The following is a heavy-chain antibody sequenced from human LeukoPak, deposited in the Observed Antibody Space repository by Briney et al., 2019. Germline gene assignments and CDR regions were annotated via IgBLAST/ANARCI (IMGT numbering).Heavy chain of an antibody. CDR1: GDSVSSKSGA. CDR2: TYYGAKWYN. CDR3: ARGRVTTIANYYYYYIDV. V-gene: IGHV6-1*01. Sequence: SQTLSLTCAICGDSVSSKSGAGICIRQSPSRGLEWLGSTYYGAKWYNDYEVSVQSRITINPDTSKNQSSLQLNSVTPEDTAVYYCARGRVTTIANYYYYYIDVWGKGTTVTVSS. D-gene: IGHD4-17*01. J-gene: IGHJ6*03.